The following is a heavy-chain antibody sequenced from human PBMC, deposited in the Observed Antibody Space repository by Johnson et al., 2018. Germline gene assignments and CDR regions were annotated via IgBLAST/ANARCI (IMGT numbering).Heavy chain of an antibody. CDR1: GYSFSNYW. CDR2: IYPGDSDT. J-gene: IGHJ3*02. V-gene: IGHV5-51*03. CDR3: ASPRGYSSGYYRDI. Sequence: VQLLESGAEVKKXGESXKIXCKGSGYSFSNYWIGWVRQMPGKGLEWMGIIYPGDSDTRYSPSFQGQVTISADKSISTAYLQWSSLKASDTAMYYCASPRGYSSGYYRDIWGQGTMVTVSS. D-gene: IGHD3-22*01.